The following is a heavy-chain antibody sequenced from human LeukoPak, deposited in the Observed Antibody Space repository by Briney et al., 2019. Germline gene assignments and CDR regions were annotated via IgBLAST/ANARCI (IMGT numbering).Heavy chain of an antibody. CDR1: GFTFSSYW. J-gene: IGHJ1*01. Sequence: PGGSLRLSCAASGFTFSSYWMHWVRQAPGKGLVWVSRINSDGSSTSYADSVKGRFTISRDNAENTLYLQMNSLRAEDTAIYYCASAYPWGYFQHWGQGTLVTVSS. CDR3: ASAYPWGYFQH. CDR2: INSDGSST. V-gene: IGHV3-74*01. D-gene: IGHD1-26*01.